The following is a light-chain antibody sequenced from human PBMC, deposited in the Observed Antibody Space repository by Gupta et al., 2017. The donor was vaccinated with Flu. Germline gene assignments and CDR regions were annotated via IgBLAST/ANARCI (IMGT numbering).Light chain of an antibody. V-gene: IGKV3-15*01. J-gene: IGKJ1*01. CDR1: QTVTGK. CDR2: GAS. CDR3: QQYNELRT. Sequence: CPATLSVSPGDRATLSCRASQTVTGKLAWYQQRPGLPPRLLIYGASTRATGIPARFSGSGSGTEFTLTISSLQSEDFAVYYWQQYNELRTFGQGTKVEIK.